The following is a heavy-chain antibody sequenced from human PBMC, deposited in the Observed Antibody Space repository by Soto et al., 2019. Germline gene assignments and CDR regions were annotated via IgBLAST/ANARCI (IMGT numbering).Heavy chain of an antibody. V-gene: IGHV1-18*04. CDR2: ISGHNGVT. CDR1: GYTFTSSG. Sequence: QVQLVQSGPEVKKPEASVKVSCKTSGYTFTSSGISWVRQAPGQGPEWMGWISGHNGVTNFAQNFQDRVTLTIDSSTTTAYMEVRSLSVSDTAIYYCARDQGGYGTFDDWGQGTLVTVSS. D-gene: IGHD5-12*01. CDR3: ARDQGGYGTFDD. J-gene: IGHJ4*02.